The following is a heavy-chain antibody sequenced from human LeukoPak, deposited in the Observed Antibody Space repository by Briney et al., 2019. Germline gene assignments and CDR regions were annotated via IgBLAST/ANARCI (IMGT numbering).Heavy chain of an antibody. Sequence: ASVKVSCKASGYTFTSYGISWVRQAPGQGLEWMGWISAYNGNTNYAQKLQGRVTMTTDTSTSTAYMELRSLRSDDTAVYYCARESGGIRALPRPFDYWGQGTLVTVSS. D-gene: IGHD1-26*01. J-gene: IGHJ4*02. CDR1: GYTFTSYG. CDR3: ARESGGIRALPRPFDY. CDR2: ISAYNGNT. V-gene: IGHV1-18*01.